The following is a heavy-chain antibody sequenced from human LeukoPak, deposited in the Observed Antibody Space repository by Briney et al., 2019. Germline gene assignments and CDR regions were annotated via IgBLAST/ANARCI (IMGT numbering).Heavy chain of an antibody. CDR2: IYPGDSDT. Sequence: GESLKISCKGSGYSFTSYWIGWVRQMPGKGLEWMGIIYPGDSDTRYSPSFQGQVTISADKSISTAYLQWSSLKASDTAMYYRARRVADSSGYYYSFDYWGQGTLVTVSS. V-gene: IGHV5-51*01. D-gene: IGHD3-22*01. CDR3: ARRVADSSGYYYSFDY. J-gene: IGHJ4*02. CDR1: GYSFTSYW.